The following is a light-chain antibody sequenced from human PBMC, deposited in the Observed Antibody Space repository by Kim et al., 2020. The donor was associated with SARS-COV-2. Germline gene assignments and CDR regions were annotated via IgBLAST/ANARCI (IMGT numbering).Light chain of an antibody. J-gene: IGLJ1*01. Sequence: QSVTISCTGTNNDVGAYDYVSWYQHHPGQAPKLIIFDVSKRPSGVPDRFSASKSGNTASLTISGLQGDDEADYYCCSYAGTYSYVFGVGTKVTVL. V-gene: IGLV2-11*01. CDR1: NNDVGAYDY. CDR2: DVS. CDR3: CSYAGTYSYV.